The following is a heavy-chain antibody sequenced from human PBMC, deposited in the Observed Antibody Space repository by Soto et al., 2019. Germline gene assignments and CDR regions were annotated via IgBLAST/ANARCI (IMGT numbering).Heavy chain of an antibody. CDR1: GGSISSSSYY. V-gene: IGHV4-39*01. D-gene: IGHD2-2*01. Sequence: QLQLQESGPGLVKPSETLSLTCTVSGGSISSSSYYWGWIRQPPGKGLEWIGSIYYSGSTYYNPSLKSRVTISVDTSKNQFSLKLSSVTAADTAVYYCARPENQEYQLLPPWGYWGQGTLVTVSS. CDR2: IYYSGST. J-gene: IGHJ4*02. CDR3: ARPENQEYQLLPPWGY.